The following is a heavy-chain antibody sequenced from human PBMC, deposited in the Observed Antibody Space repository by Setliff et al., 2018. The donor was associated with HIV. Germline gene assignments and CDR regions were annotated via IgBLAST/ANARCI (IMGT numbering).Heavy chain of an antibody. CDR1: GFSLTTSAVG. D-gene: IGHD2-2*01. CDR3: AHSLYCSSSNCSGLLFDY. V-gene: IGHV2-5*02. CDR2: IYWDDDK. Sequence: SGPTLVNPTQTLTLTCAFSGFSLTTSAVGVGWIRQPPGKALEWLALIYWDDDKRYRSSLKSRLTITEDTSKNQVVLTMTNMDPVDTATYYCAHSLYCSSSNCSGLLFDYWGQGTLVTVSS. J-gene: IGHJ4*02.